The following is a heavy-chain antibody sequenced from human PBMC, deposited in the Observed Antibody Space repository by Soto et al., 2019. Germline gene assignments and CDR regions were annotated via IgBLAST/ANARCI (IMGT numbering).Heavy chain of an antibody. V-gene: IGHV1-18*01. J-gene: IGHJ4*02. CDR1: GYTFTSYG. CDR3: ARDVSTYYYDSSGYPKEDHFDY. CDR2: ISVYNGNT. Sequence: ASVKVSCKASGYTFTSYGISWVLQAPGQGLEWMGWISVYNGNTNYAQKLQGRVTMTTDTSTSTAYMELRSLRSDDTAVYYCARDVSTYYYDSSGYPKEDHFDYWGQGTLVTVS. D-gene: IGHD3-22*01.